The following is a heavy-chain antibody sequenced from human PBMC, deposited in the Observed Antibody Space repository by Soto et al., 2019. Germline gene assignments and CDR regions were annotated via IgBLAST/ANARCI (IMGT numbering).Heavy chain of an antibody. D-gene: IGHD3-3*01. CDR3: ARGLRGYDFWSGSPFDY. V-gene: IGHV4-34*01. J-gene: IGHJ4*02. CDR2: INHSGST. CDR1: GGSFSGYY. Sequence: PSEALSLTCAVYGGSFSGYYWSWIRQPPGKGLEWIGEINHSGSTNYNPSLKSRVTMSVDTSKNQFSLKLSSVTAADTAVYYCARGLRGYDFWSGSPFDYWGRGTLVTVSS.